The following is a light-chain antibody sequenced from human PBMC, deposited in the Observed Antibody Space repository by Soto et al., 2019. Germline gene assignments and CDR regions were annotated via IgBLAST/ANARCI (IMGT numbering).Light chain of an antibody. CDR1: QSISRY. J-gene: IGKJ1*01. Sequence: DIHITHSTSSLSASVRYRVTMTCRASQSISRYLNWYQQKPGKAPKLLIYAASSLLGEVPSRFSGSGSGTEFTLIISGLQPDDSATYYCKQYTNTNNPWMLGQGTKVDIK. CDR2: AAS. V-gene: IGKV1-39*01. CDR3: KQYTNTNNPWM.